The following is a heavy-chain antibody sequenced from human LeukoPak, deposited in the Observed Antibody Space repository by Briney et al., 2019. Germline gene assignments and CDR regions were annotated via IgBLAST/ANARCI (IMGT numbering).Heavy chain of an antibody. CDR2: ISYDGSNK. CDR1: GFTFSSYG. CDR3: AKDQFYYDY. Sequence: GGSLRLSCAASGFTFSSYGMHWVSQAPGKGLEWAAVISYDGSNKYYADSVKGRFTISRDNSRNTLYLQMNSLRAEDTAVYYCAKDQFYYDYWGQGTLVTVSS. D-gene: IGHD2/OR15-2a*01. V-gene: IGHV3-30*18. J-gene: IGHJ4*02.